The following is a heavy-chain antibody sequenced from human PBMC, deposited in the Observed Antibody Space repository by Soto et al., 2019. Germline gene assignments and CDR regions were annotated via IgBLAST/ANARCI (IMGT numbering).Heavy chain of an antibody. CDR1: GYTFTSYY. J-gene: IGHJ5*02. CDR3: ARDPGRFLEWLLFDNWFDP. CDR2: INPSGGST. V-gene: IGHV1-46*03. D-gene: IGHD3-3*01. Sequence: GASVKVSCKASGYTFTSYYMHWVRQAPGQGLEWMGIINPSGGSTSYAQKFQGRVTMTRDTSTSTVYMELSSLRSEDTAVYYCARDPGRFLEWLLFDNWFDPWGQGTLVTVSS.